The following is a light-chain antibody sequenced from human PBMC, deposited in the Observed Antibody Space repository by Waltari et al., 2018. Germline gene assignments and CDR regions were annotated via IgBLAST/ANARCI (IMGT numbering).Light chain of an antibody. CDR1: QSVTNNY. V-gene: IGKV3-20*01. J-gene: IGKJ4*01. CDR3: QQYGRAVT. Sequence: DILLTQSPGTLSLSPGEGATLSCRASQSVTNNYLAWYQQKPGQAPRLLIYGASSRATCIPDRFSGSGSGTDFTLTITRLEPEDFAAYYCQQYGRAVTFGGGTKLQIK. CDR2: GAS.